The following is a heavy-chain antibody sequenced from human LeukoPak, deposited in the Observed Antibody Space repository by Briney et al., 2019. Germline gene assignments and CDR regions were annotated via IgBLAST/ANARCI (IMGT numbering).Heavy chain of an antibody. CDR2: VFSRGNT. J-gene: IGHJ6*03. CDR1: GGSIGGGSYY. V-gene: IGHV4-61*02. Sequence: PSETLSLTCTVSGGSIGGGSYYWSWIRQPAGKGLEWIGRVFSRGNTHFNPSLKSRVTMSIDTSKNQFSLTLSSVTAADTATYYCARDAGTRISPYYYYYYMDVWGKGTTVTVSS. D-gene: IGHD3-10*01. CDR3: ARDAGTRISPYYYYYYMDV.